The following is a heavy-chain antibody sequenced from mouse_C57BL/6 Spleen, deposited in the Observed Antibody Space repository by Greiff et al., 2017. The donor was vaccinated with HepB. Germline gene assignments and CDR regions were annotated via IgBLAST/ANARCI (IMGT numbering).Heavy chain of an antibody. Sequence: VQLKQPGAELVKPGASVKLSCKASGYTFTSYWMHWVKQRPGQGLEWSGMIHPNSGSTNYNEKFKSKATLTVDKSSSTAYMQLSSLTSEDSAVYYCARGGGSGYVGYYAMDYWGQGTSVTVSS. J-gene: IGHJ4*01. CDR1: GYTFTSYW. CDR3: ARGGGSGYVGYYAMDY. D-gene: IGHD3-2*02. CDR2: IHPNSGST. V-gene: IGHV1-64*01.